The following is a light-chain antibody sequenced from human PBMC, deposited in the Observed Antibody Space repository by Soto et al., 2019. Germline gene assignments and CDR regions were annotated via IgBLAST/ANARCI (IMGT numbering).Light chain of an antibody. CDR2: GSS. Sequence: IVLTQSPATLSVSPGERVTLSCRASENVGTNLAWYQQRPGQPPRLLIYGSSTRATGISATFSGSGSRTEFTLTIISLQSEDSAGYYCQQYNNWGLSFGGGTKVDIK. J-gene: IGKJ4*01. V-gene: IGKV3D-15*01. CDR3: QQYNNWGLS. CDR1: ENVGTN.